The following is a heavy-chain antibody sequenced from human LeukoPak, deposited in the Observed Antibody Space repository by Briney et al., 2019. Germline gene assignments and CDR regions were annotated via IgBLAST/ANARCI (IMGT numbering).Heavy chain of an antibody. CDR1: GYTFTSYG. D-gene: IGHD3-22*01. J-gene: IGHJ4*02. CDR2: TSAYNGNT. Sequence: GASVKVSCKASGYTFTSYGTSWVRQAPGQGLEWRGWTSAYNGNTNYAQKLQGRVTMTTDTSTSTAYMELRSLRSDDTAVYYCARGGYYYDSRAYYYFDYWGQGTLVTVSS. V-gene: IGHV1-18*01. CDR3: ARGGYYYDSRAYYYFDY.